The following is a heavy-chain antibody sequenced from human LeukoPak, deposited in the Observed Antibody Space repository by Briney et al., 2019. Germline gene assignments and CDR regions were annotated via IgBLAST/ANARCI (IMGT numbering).Heavy chain of an antibody. Sequence: GGSLRHSCAASGFTFSTYAMSWVRQAPGKGLEWVTTISSGGGFTYYSESVKGRFTISRDSSKSTLCLQMNSLRAEDTAVYYCAKDLRIRAGVPDYWGQGTLVTVSS. CDR1: GFTFSTYA. V-gene: IGHV3-23*01. J-gene: IGHJ4*02. CDR3: AKDLRIRAGVPDY. D-gene: IGHD2-8*01. CDR2: ISSGGGFT.